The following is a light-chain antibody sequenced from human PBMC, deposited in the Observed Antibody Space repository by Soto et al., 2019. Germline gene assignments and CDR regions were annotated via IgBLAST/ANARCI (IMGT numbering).Light chain of an antibody. CDR2: AAS. J-gene: IGKJ2*01. CDR1: QSITNY. CDR3: QQSDSYPYT. V-gene: IGKV1-39*01. Sequence: DIQMTQSPSSLSVSVGDRVTITCRASQSITNYLNWYQQKPGKAPKLLVYAASNLQSGVPSRFSGNGSGTDFTLTISSLQPEDFASYYCQQSDSYPYTFGQGTKLEI.